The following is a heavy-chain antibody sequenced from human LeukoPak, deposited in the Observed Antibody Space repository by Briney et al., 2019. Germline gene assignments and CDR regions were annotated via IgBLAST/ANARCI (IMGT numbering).Heavy chain of an antibody. CDR3: ARQEGIVAAHNDY. CDR1: GYGFTSYW. J-gene: IGHJ4*02. CDR2: IYPGDSDT. V-gene: IGHV5-51*01. D-gene: IGHD6-13*01. Sequence: GESLQISCKGSGYGFTSYWIGWVRQMPGKGLEWMGIIYPGDSDTRYSPSFQGQVTISADKSISTAYLQWSSLKASDTAIYYCARQEGIVAAHNDYWGQGTLVTVSS.